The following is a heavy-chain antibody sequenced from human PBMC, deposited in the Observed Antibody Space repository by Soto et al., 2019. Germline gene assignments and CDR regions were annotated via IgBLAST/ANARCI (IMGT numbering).Heavy chain of an antibody. D-gene: IGHD3-22*01. CDR2: IYFSGVA. CDR3: AREYYYDSSGYYPQGYFQH. CDR1: GASITDSY. Sequence: SETLSLTCTVSGASITDSYWSWIRQPPEKGLEWIGYIYFSGVATYNPSLKSRATMSRDTSKNEFSLKLSSVTAADTAVNYCAREYYYDSSGYYPQGYFQHWGQGTLVTVSS. V-gene: IGHV4-59*01. J-gene: IGHJ1*01.